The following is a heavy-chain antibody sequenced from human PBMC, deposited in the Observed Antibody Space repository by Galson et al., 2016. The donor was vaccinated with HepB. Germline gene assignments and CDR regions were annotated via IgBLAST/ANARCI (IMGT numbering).Heavy chain of an antibody. CDR2: ISFDGNNK. V-gene: IGHV3-30*18. D-gene: IGHD3-10*01. J-gene: IGHJ4*02. CDR3: AKAGKFDYFASH. CDR1: GFTFSSYG. Sequence: SLRLSCAASGFTFSSYGMHWVRQAPGKGLEWVAVISFDGNNKFYGDSVKGRFTISRDASTNTLFLQMDSLRLEDTAVYYCAKAGKFDYFASHWGQGTLVTVSS.